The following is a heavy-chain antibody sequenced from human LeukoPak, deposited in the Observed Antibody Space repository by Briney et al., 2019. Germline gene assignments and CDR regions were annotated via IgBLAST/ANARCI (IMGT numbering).Heavy chain of an antibody. Sequence: GGSLRLSCAASGFTFSSYGMHWVRQAPGKGLEWVAVISYDGSNKYYADSVKGRFTISRDNSKNTLYLQMNSLRAEDTAVYYCAKDLLGYYGSGKGFDYWGQGTLVTVSS. CDR2: ISYDGSNK. CDR3: AKDLLGYYGSGKGFDY. V-gene: IGHV3-30*18. CDR1: GFTFSSYG. J-gene: IGHJ4*02. D-gene: IGHD3-10*01.